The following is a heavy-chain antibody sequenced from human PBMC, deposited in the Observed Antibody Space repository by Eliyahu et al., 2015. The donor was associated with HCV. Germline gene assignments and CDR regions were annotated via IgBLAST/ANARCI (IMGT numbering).Heavy chain of an antibody. Sequence: QVQLQESGPGLVKPSGTLSLTCAVSGGSISSSNWWSWVRQPPGKGLEWIGEIYHSGSTNYNPSLKSRVTISVDQAQKPFSLKLSSVTAADTAVYYCARSKKTYYYDSSGYSNGVYYWGQGTLVTVSS. CDR3: ARSKKTYYYDSSGYSNGVYY. D-gene: IGHD3-22*01. CDR1: GGSISSSNW. J-gene: IGHJ4*02. CDR2: IYHSGST. V-gene: IGHV4-4*02.